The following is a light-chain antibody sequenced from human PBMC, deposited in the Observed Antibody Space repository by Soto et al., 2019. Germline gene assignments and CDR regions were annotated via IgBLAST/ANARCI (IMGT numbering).Light chain of an antibody. Sequence: QSALTQPASVSGSPGQSITISCTGTSSDIGAYNYVSWYQQYPGKAPKLMIYGVTNRPSGVSNRFSASKSGNTASLTISGLQAEDEADYYCSSFTATKTVVFGGGTKLTVL. V-gene: IGLV2-14*01. CDR3: SSFTATKTVV. J-gene: IGLJ2*01. CDR2: GVT. CDR1: SSDIGAYNY.